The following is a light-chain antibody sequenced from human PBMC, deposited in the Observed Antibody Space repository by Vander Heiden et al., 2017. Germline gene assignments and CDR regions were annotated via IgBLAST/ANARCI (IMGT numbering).Light chain of an antibody. CDR3: TAWDDSLRGLV. J-gene: IGLJ2*01. V-gene: IGLV1-47*02. CDR1: SFNIGTYY. CDR2: SSS. Sequence: QSVLTQPPSASGTPGQSVTIPCSGSSFNIGTYYVYWYQHLLGTAPKLLIYSSSQRPSGVPDRFSGSESGTSASLTISGLRSEDEADYYCTAWDDSLRGLVFGGGTKLTVL.